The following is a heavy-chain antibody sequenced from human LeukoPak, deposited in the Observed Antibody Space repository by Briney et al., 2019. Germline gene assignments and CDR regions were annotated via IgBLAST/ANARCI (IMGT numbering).Heavy chain of an antibody. V-gene: IGHV4-30-2*01. J-gene: IGHJ4*02. Sequence: PSQSLSLTCTVSGVSISSGGSYWSWIRQPPGKGLEWIGYIYHSGGTYYNPSLKSRVTISVDTSKNQFSLKLSSVTAADTAVYYCATEKYYYDSSGYYRFDYWGQGTLVTVSA. CDR3: ATEKYYYDSSGYYRFDY. CDR2: IYHSGGT. D-gene: IGHD3-22*01. CDR1: GVSISSGGSY.